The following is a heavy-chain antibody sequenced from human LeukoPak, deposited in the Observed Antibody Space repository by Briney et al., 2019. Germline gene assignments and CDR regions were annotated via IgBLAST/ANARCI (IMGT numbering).Heavy chain of an antibody. J-gene: IGHJ4*02. D-gene: IGHD4-17*01. CDR3: ARHLFNGDWTPLFDY. CDR1: GGSISSYY. CDR2: IYTSGST. Sequence: SETLSLTCTVSGGSISSYYWSWIRQPPGKGLEWIGYIYTSGSTNYNPSLKSRVTISVDTSKNQFSLKLSSVTAADTAVYYCARHLFNGDWTPLFDYWGQGTLVTVSS. V-gene: IGHV4-4*09.